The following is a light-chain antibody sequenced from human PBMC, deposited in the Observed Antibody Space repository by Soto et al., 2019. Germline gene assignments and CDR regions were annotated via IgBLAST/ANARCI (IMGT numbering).Light chain of an antibody. CDR1: QSISTW. J-gene: IGKJ1*01. Sequence: DIQMTQSPSTLSASVGYRFTITCRASQSISTWLAWYQQEPGKAPKLLIHKASSLQSGVPSRFSGSGSGTDFTLTISSLHPDDFATYYCQQYSSYSPTFGQGTTVDIK. CDR3: QQYSSYSPT. CDR2: KAS. V-gene: IGKV1-5*03.